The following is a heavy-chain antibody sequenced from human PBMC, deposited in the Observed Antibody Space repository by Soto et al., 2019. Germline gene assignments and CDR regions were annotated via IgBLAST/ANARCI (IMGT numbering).Heavy chain of an antibody. Sequence: ASVKVSCKVSGYTLTELSMHWVRQAPGKGLEWMGGFDPEDGETIYAQKFQGRVTMTEDTSTDTAYMELSSLRSEDTAVYYCATPNQSDFWSGYYSYWGQGTLVTVSS. CDR3: ATPNQSDFWSGYYSY. J-gene: IGHJ4*02. CDR1: GYTLTELS. CDR2: FDPEDGET. V-gene: IGHV1-24*01. D-gene: IGHD3-3*01.